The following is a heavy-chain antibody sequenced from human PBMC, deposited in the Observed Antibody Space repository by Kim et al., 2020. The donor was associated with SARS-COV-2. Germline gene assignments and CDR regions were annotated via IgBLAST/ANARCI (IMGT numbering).Heavy chain of an antibody. Sequence: SVKVSCKASGGTFSSYAISWVRQAPGPGLEWMGRIIPILGIANYAQKYQGRVTITTDKSTSTAYMELSSLRFEDTAVYYCARDQGITIIVPFDYWGQGTQVSVSS. CDR3: ARDQGITIIVPFDY. V-gene: IGHV1-69*04. CDR1: GGTFSSYA. J-gene: IGHJ4*02. D-gene: IGHD3-22*01. CDR2: IIPILGIA.